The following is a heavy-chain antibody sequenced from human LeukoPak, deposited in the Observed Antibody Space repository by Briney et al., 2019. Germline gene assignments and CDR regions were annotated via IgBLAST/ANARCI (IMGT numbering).Heavy chain of an antibody. CDR3: ARGGSSSPRRAFDI. D-gene: IGHD6-13*01. V-gene: IGHV4-59*01. CDR1: GGSISTYF. Sequence: SETLSLTCTVSGGSISTYFWSWIRQPPGKGLEWIGYVYYSGSTNYNPSLKSRVTISVDTSKNHFSLKLSSVTAADTAVYHCARGGSSSPRRAFDIWGQGTMVTVPS. J-gene: IGHJ3*02. CDR2: VYYSGST.